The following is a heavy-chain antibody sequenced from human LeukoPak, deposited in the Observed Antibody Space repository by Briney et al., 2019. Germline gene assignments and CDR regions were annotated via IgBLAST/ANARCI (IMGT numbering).Heavy chain of an antibody. Sequence: SETLSLTCTVSVGSISTFYWNWMRQPAGKGLEGIGRTYSSWSTNYNPSLKSRVTISLDRSKSKLSLKVTSVTAADTAIYYCARGVESGVSDYYYMDVWGKGTTVIVSS. V-gene: IGHV4-4*07. D-gene: IGHD5-24*01. CDR3: ARGVESGVSDYYYMDV. J-gene: IGHJ6*03. CDR2: TYSSWST. CDR1: VGSISTFY.